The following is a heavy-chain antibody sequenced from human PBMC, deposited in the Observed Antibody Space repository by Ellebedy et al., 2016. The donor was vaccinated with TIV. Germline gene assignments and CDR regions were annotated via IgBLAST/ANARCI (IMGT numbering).Heavy chain of an antibody. Sequence: ASVKVSCXASGYTFTGYYMHWVRQAPGQGLEWMGIINPSGGSTSYAQKFQGRVTMTRDTSTSTVYMELSSLRSEDTAVYYCAPLLWFGEYYGMDVWGQGTTVTVSS. D-gene: IGHD3-10*01. J-gene: IGHJ6*02. CDR1: GYTFTGYY. V-gene: IGHV1-46*01. CDR2: INPSGGST. CDR3: APLLWFGEYYGMDV.